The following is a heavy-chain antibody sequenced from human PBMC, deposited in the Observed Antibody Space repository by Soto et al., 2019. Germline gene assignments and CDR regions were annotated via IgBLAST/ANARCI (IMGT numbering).Heavy chain of an antibody. V-gene: IGHV3-21*01. CDR3: ARPLNHYYDSSGYHY. D-gene: IGHD3-22*01. J-gene: IGHJ4*02. Sequence: GGSLRLSCAASGFTFSSYSMNWVRQAPGKGLEWVSSISSSSSYIYYADSVKGRFTISRDNAKNSVYLQMNSLRAEDTAVYYCARPLNHYYDSSGYHYWGQGPLVTVSS. CDR1: GFTFSSYS. CDR2: ISSSSSYI.